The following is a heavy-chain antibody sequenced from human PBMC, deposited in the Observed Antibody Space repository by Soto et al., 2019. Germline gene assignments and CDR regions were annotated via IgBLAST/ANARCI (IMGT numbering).Heavy chain of an antibody. CDR2: IWYDGSNK. D-gene: IGHD2-21*02. CDR3: ARDPATYCGGDCYPWPGY. Sequence: PGGSLRLSCAASGFTFSSYGMHWVRQAPGKGLEWVAVIWYDGSNKYYADSVKGRFTISRDNSKNTLYLQMNSLRAEDTAVYYCARDPATYCGGDCYPWPGYWGQGTLVTVSS. CDR1: GFTFSSYG. V-gene: IGHV3-33*01. J-gene: IGHJ4*02.